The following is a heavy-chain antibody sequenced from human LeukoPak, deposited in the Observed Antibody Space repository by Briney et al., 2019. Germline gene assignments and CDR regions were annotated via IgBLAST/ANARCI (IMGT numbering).Heavy chain of an antibody. CDR3: AKIRSPDAFDI. V-gene: IGHV4-61*02. CDR2: IYTSGST. CDR1: GNSISSGDNY. Sequence: PSETLSLTCTVSGNSISSGDNYWSWIRQPAGKGLEWIGRIYTSGSTNYNPSLKSRVTISGDTSKNQFSLQLNSVTPDDTAVYYCAKIRSPDAFDIWGQGTTVTVSS. J-gene: IGHJ3*02.